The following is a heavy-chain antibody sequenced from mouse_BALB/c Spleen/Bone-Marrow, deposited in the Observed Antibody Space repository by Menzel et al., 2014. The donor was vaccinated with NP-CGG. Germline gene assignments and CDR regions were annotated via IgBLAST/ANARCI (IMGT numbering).Heavy chain of an antibody. CDR1: GYTFTSYW. J-gene: IGHJ2*01. CDR2: IYPSDNYT. V-gene: IGHV1-69*02. D-gene: IGHD2-3*01. Sequence: LQQSGAVLVRPGASVKLSCKTSGYTFTSYWINWVKQRPGQGLEWIGNIYPSDNYTNYNQKFKDKATLTVDISSTTAYMQLSSQTSEDSAVYYCTRTYEYFDCWCQGTTLSVSS. CDR3: TRTYEYFDC.